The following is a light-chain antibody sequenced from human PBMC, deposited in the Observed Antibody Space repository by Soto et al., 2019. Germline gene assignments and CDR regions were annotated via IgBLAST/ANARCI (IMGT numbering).Light chain of an antibody. CDR3: QQYNNWTYT. Sequence: EIVMTQSPATLSVSPGERATLSCRASQSVSSNLAWYQQKPGQAPRLLIYGASTRATGIPARFSGSGSGTEFTITISNLQSEDFAVYYCQQYNNWTYTFGQGNKLEIK. CDR1: QSVSSN. CDR2: GAS. V-gene: IGKV3-15*01. J-gene: IGKJ2*01.